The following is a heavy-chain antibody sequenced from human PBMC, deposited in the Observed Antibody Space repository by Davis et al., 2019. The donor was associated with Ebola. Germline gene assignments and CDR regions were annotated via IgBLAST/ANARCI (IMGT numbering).Heavy chain of an antibody. CDR1: GFTFSDYY. CDR2: ISSSGSTI. CDR3: ARDAVVVAANAFDI. D-gene: IGHD2-15*01. V-gene: IGHV3-11*01. J-gene: IGHJ3*02. Sequence: PGGSLRLSCAASGFTFSDYYMSWIRQAPGKGLEWVSYISSSGSTIYYADSVKGRFTISRDNAKNSLYLQMNSLRAEDTAVYYCARDAVVVAANAFDIWGQGTMVTVSS.